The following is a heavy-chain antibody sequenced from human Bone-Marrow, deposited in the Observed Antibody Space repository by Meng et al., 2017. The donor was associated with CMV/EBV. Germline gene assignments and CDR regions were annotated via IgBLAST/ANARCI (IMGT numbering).Heavy chain of an antibody. V-gene: IGHV1-46*01. J-gene: IGHJ6*02. CDR3: ARQAPPGGMDV. CDR2: INPTGGSA. Sequence: ASVKVSCKASGYTFSSYYMDWVRQAPGQGLEWMGIINPTGGSATYAQKFQDRVTMTRDTSTSTLYMDLSSLRSEDTAVYYCARQAPPGGMDVWGQGPTVTVSS. CDR1: GYTFSSYY.